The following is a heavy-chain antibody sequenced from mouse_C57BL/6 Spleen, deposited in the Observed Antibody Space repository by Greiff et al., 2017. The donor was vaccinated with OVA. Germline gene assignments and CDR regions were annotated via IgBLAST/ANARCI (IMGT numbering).Heavy chain of an antibody. CDR2: IYPRDGST. CDR3: ARYYYGSPWYFDV. D-gene: IGHD1-1*01. CDR1: GYTFTDHT. V-gene: IGHV1-78*01. J-gene: IGHJ1*03. Sequence: QVQLQQSAAELVQPGASVKISCKVSGYTFTDHTIHWMKQRPEQGLEWIGYIYPRDGSTKYNEKFKGKATLTADKSSSTAYMQLNSLTSEDSAVYFCARYYYGSPWYFDVWGTGTTVTVSS.